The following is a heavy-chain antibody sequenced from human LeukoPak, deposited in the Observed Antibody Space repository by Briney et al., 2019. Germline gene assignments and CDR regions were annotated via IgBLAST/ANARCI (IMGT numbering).Heavy chain of an antibody. CDR2: ISGSGGST. CDR3: ANHAIRWQRDYYYMDV. D-gene: IGHD4-23*01. J-gene: IGHJ6*03. V-gene: IGHV3-23*01. Sequence: PGGSLRLSCAASGFTFSSYAMSWVRHAPGKGLEWVSAISGSGGSTYYADSVKGRFTISRDNSKNTLYLQMNSLRAEDTAVYYCANHAIRWQRDYYYMDVWGKGTTVTVSS. CDR1: GFTFSSYA.